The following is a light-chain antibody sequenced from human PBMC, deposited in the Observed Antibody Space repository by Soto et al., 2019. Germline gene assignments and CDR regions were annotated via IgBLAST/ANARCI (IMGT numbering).Light chain of an antibody. CDR2: KAS. Sequence: IHMTQSPSSLSASVGDRVTINCRASQSISSWLAWYQQKPGKAPKLLIYKASTLKSGVPSRFSGSGSGTEFTLTISSLQPDDFATYYCQHYNSYSEAFGQGTKVDI. CDR3: QHYNSYSEA. J-gene: IGKJ1*01. V-gene: IGKV1-5*03. CDR1: QSISSW.